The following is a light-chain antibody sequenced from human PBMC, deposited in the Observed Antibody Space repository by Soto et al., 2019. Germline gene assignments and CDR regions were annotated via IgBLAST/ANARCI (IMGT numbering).Light chain of an antibody. CDR1: SSNIGANYD. V-gene: IGLV1-40*01. J-gene: IGLJ2*01. Sequence: QSVLTQPPSVSGAPGQRITISCTGTSSNIGANYDVHWYQQLPGTAPKLLIYGDTNRPSGVPDPFSGSKSGTSASLAITGLQAEDEADYYCQSYDSALSGYVVFGGGTKLTVL. CDR3: QSYDSALSGYVV. CDR2: GDT.